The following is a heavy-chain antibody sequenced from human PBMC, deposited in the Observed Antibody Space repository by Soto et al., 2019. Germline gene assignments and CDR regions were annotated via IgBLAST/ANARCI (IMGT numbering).Heavy chain of an antibody. V-gene: IGHV4-30-4*01. J-gene: IGHJ4*02. D-gene: IGHD1-1*01. CDR2: IYYSGRT. Sequence: SETLSLTCTVSGGSISSDDYYWAWIRQPPGKGLEWIGYIYYSGRTNYNPSLESRLTISMDMSKNQFSLTLRSVSAADTALYYCARDNRNSPDYFDSWGQGTLVTVYS. CDR3: ARDNRNSPDYFDS. CDR1: GGSISSDDYY.